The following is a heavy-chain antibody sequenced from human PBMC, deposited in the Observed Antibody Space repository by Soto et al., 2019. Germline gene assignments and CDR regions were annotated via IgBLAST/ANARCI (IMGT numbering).Heavy chain of an antibody. D-gene: IGHD3-22*01. J-gene: IGHJ4*02. Sequence: PSEPLSLTALVSGGTIRITNWCSWVRQPPGKGLEWIVEIYHSGSTNYNPSLKSRVTISVDKSKNKFSLKLSSVSAADTAVYYCASQTSYHDNSGWVDDWGQGTRFTVS. CDR3: ASQTSYHDNSGWVDD. V-gene: IGHV4-4*02. CDR1: GGTIRITNW. CDR2: IYHSGST.